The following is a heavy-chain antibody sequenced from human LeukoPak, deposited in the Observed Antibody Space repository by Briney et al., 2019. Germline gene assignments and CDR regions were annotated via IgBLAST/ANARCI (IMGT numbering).Heavy chain of an antibody. J-gene: IGHJ5*02. CDR3: ARGHIVGATIEWFDP. D-gene: IGHD1-26*01. Sequence: GASVKVSCKASGYTFTSYGISWVRQAPGQGLEWMGWISAYNGNTNYAQKLQGRVAMTTDTSTSTAYMELRSLRSDDTAVYYCARGHIVGATIEWFDPWGQGTLVTVSS. CDR1: GYTFTSYG. V-gene: IGHV1-18*01. CDR2: ISAYNGNT.